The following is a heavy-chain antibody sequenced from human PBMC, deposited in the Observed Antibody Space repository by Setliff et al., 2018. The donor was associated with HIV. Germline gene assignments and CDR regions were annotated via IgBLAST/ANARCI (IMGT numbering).Heavy chain of an antibody. D-gene: IGHD1-26*01. Sequence: SETLSLTCTVSGGSITSDYYWGWIRQTPGKELEWIGNIYHSGSTNYNPSLKSRAAISVDRSKRHFFLKLRSVTAADTAVYYCARQWAERVMDVWGNGTTVTVSS. CDR3: ARQWAERVMDV. CDR1: GGSITSDYY. J-gene: IGHJ6*03. CDR2: IYHSGST. V-gene: IGHV4-38-2*02.